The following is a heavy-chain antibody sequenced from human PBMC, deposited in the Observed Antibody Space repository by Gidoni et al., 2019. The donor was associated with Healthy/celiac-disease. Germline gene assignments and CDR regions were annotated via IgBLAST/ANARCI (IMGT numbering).Heavy chain of an antibody. CDR3: AKAAVHYDILTGHYAY. CDR2: ISYDGSNK. V-gene: IGHV3-30*18. D-gene: IGHD3-9*01. Sequence: QVQLVESGGGVVQPGRSLRLSCAASGFTFSSYGMHWVRQAPGKGLEWVAVISYDGSNKYYADSVKGRFTISRDNSKNTLYLQMNSLRAEDTAVYYCAKAAVHYDILTGHYAYWGQGTLVTVSS. CDR1: GFTFSSYG. J-gene: IGHJ4*02.